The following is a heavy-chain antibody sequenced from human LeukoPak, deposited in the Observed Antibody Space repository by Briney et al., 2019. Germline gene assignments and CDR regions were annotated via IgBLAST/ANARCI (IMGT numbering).Heavy chain of an antibody. CDR1: GFTLSSYE. D-gene: IGHD6-19*01. V-gene: IGHV3-48*03. CDR2: ISSSGSTI. J-gene: IGHJ3*02. CDR3: ARGPGIAVAGMAFDI. Sequence: PGGSLRLSCAASGFTLSSYEMNWVRQAPGKGLEWVSYISSSGSTIYYADSVKGRFTISRDNAKNSLYLQMNSLRAEDTALYYCARGPGIAVAGMAFDIWGQGTMVTVSS.